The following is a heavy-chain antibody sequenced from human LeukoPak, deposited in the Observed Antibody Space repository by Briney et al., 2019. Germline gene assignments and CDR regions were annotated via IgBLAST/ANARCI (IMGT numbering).Heavy chain of an antibody. V-gene: IGHV3-30*04. J-gene: IGHJ4*02. CDR2: ISYDGSNK. CDR3: ARDSVDQLLFQATHTAVSASPDY. Sequence: GGSLRLSCAASGFTFSSYAMHWVRQAPGKGLEWVAVISYDGSNKYYADFVKGRFTISRDNSKNTLYLQMNSLRAEDTAVYYCARDSVDQLLFQATHTAVSASPDYWGQGTLVIVSS. D-gene: IGHD2-2*01. CDR1: GFTFSSYA.